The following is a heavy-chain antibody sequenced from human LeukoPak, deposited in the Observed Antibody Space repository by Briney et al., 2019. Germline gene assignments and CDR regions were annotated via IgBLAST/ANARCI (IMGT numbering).Heavy chain of an antibody. Sequence: ASVKVSCKVSGYTLTELSMHWVRQAPGKGLEWMGGFDPEDGETIYAQKFLGRVTMTEDTSTGTAYMELSSLRSEDTAVYYCATSSLTEQTPTTSEYFQHWGQGTLVTVSS. CDR2: FDPEDGET. CDR3: ATSSLTEQTPTTSEYFQH. D-gene: IGHD1-14*01. CDR1: GYTLTELS. V-gene: IGHV1-24*01. J-gene: IGHJ1*01.